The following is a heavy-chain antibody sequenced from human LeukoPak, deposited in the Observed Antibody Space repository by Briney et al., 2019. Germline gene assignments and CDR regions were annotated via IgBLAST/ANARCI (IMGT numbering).Heavy chain of an antibody. J-gene: IGHJ2*01. CDR1: GYTFTSYY. CDR2: INPSGGST. D-gene: IGHD6-13*01. V-gene: IGHV1-46*01. CDR3: ARAHSSSWSGWYFDL. Sequence: ASVKVSCKASGYTFTSYYMHWVRQAPGQGLEWMGIINPSGGSTSYAQKFQGRVTTTRDMSTGTVYMELSSLRSEDTAVYYCARAHSSSWSGWYFDLWGRGTLVTVSS.